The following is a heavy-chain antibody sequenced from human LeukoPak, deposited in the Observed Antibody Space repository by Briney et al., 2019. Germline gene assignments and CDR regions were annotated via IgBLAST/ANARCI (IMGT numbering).Heavy chain of an antibody. Sequence: ASVKVSCKVSGYTLTELSMHWVRQAPGKGLEWMGGFDPEDGETIYAQKFQGRVTMTEDTSTDTAYMELSSLRSEDTAVYYCATTDSSGYYFSNFDYWGQRTLVTVSS. J-gene: IGHJ4*02. D-gene: IGHD3-22*01. CDR1: GYTLTELS. CDR3: ATTDSSGYYFSNFDY. V-gene: IGHV1-24*01. CDR2: FDPEDGET.